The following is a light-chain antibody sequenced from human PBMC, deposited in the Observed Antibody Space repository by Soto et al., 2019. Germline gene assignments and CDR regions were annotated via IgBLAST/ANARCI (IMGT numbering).Light chain of an antibody. CDR1: QSVSSY. J-gene: IGKJ4*01. V-gene: IGKV3-11*01. CDR2: DAS. CDR3: QQHSNWPPLP. Sequence: EIVLTQSPATLSLSPGGRATLSCRASQSVSSYLAWYQQKPGQAPRLLIYDASNRATGIPARFSGSGSGTDFTLTISSIEPEDFAVYYCQQHSNWPPLPFGGGTKVEIK.